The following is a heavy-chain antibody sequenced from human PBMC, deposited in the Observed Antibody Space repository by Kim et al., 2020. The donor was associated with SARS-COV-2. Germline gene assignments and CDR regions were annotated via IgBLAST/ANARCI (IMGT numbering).Heavy chain of an antibody. CDR3: ATSYSSSWYDY. J-gene: IGHJ4*02. D-gene: IGHD6-13*01. V-gene: IGHV1-3*01. CDR2: T. Sequence: TKYSQKFHGRVTITRDTSASTAYMELSSLRSEDKAVYYCATSYSSSWYDYWGQGTLVTVSS.